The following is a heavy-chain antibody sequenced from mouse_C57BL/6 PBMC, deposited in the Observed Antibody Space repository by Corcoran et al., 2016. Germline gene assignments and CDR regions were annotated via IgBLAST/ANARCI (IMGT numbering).Heavy chain of an antibody. CDR2: INPNNGGT. CDR3: ASGGRRYFMDY. D-gene: IGHD1-1*02. Sequence: EVQLQQSGPVLVKPGASVKITCKTSGYTFTDYYMNWVKQSHGKSVEWIGDINPNNGGTSYNQKFKGKATLTVDKSSSTAYMELRSLTTEDSAVSDGASGGRRYFMDYWGQGTLVTVSA. J-gene: IGHJ4*01. CDR1: GYTFTDYY. V-gene: IGHV1-26*01.